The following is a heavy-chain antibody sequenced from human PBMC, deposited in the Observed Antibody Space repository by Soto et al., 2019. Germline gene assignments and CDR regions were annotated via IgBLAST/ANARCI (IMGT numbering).Heavy chain of an antibody. D-gene: IGHD1-1*01. J-gene: IGHJ4*02. CDR1: GFSFSSYG. V-gene: IGHV3-30*18. CDR3: AKQRSDWNDHFVY. Sequence: QVQLVESGGGVVQPGRSLRLSCAASGFSFSSYGMHWVRQAPGKGLEWVAMISYDGTDEYYADSVKGRFTISRDTSKNAVYLQMNSMRAEDTDVYYCAKQRSDWNDHFVYWGQGTLVTVSS. CDR2: ISYDGTDE.